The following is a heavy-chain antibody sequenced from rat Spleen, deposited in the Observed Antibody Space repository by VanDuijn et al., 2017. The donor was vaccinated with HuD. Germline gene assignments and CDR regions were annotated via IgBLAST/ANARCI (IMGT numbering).Heavy chain of an antibody. CDR3: ARLSGDPR. CDR2: ISYDGSST. D-gene: IGHD1-4*01. V-gene: IGHV5-29*01. Sequence: EVQLVESDGGLVQPGRSLKLSCAASGFTFSDYYMAWVRQAPTKGLEWVATISYDGSSTYYRDSVKGRFTISRDNAKSTLYLQMDSLRSEDTATYYCARLSGDPRWGQGFMVTVSS. CDR1: GFTFSDYY. J-gene: IGHJ2*01.